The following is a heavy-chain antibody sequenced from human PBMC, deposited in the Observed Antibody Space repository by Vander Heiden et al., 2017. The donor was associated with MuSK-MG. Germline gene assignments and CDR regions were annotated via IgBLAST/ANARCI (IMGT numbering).Heavy chain of an antibody. CDR1: GGTFSSYA. CDR2: IIPIVGTA. D-gene: IGHD4-17*01. V-gene: IGHV1-69*06. Sequence: VQLVQSGAEVTKPGSSVKVSCKASGGTFSSYAISWVRQAPGQGLEWMGGIIPIVGTANYAQKFQGRVTITADKSTSTAYMELSSLRSEDTAVYYCAGSSYYGDPGYFDYWGQGTLVTVSS. J-gene: IGHJ4*02. CDR3: AGSSYYGDPGYFDY.